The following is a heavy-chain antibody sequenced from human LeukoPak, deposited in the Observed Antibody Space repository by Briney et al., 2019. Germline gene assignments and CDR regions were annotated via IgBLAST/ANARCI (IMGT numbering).Heavy chain of an antibody. D-gene: IGHD2-2*01. Sequence: PSQTLSLTCTVSGGSISSGDYYWSWIRQPPGKGLEWIGYIYYSGSTYYNPSLKSRVTISVVTSKNQFSLKLSSVTAADTAVYYCARELSCSSTSCYDYWGQGTLVTVSS. CDR2: IYYSGST. CDR1: GGSISSGDYY. J-gene: IGHJ4*02. V-gene: IGHV4-30-4*01. CDR3: ARELSCSSTSCYDY.